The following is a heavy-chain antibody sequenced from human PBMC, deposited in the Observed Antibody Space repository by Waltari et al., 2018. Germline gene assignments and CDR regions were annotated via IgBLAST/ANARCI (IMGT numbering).Heavy chain of an antibody. Sequence: QVQLQESGPGLVKPSETLSLTCTVSGGSISSYYWSWIRPPAGKGLEWIGRIYTSGSTNYNPSLKSRVTMSVDTSKNQFSLKLSSVTAADTAVYYCARVKDSSGHPGAFDIWGQGTMVTVSS. J-gene: IGHJ3*02. D-gene: IGHD3-22*01. V-gene: IGHV4-4*07. CDR3: ARVKDSSGHPGAFDI. CDR2: IYTSGST. CDR1: GGSISSYY.